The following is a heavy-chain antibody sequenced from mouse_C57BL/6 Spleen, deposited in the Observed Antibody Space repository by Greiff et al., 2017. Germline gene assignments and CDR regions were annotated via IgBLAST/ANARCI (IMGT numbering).Heavy chain of an antibody. CDR3: ARHLTGHYAMDY. V-gene: IGHV5-6*01. J-gene: IGHJ4*01. CDR2: ISSGGSYT. CDR1: GFTFSSYG. Sequence: EVMLVESGGDLVKPGGSLKLSCAASGFTFSSYGMSWVRQTPDKRLEWVATISSGGSYTYYPDSVKGRFTISRDNAKNTLYLQMSSLKSEDTAMYYCARHLTGHYAMDYWGQGTSVTVSS. D-gene: IGHD4-1*01.